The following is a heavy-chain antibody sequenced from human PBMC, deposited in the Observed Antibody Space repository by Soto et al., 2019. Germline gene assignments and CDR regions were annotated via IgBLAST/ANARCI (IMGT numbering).Heavy chain of an antibody. V-gene: IGHV4-59*08. D-gene: IGHD3-10*01. CDR2: IYYSGST. J-gene: IGHJ6*03. CDR3: ARRAPMVRGVIPRHYYYYMDV. CDR1: GGSISSHY. Sequence: SETLSLTCTVSGGSISSHYWSWIRQPPGKGLEWIGYIYYSGSTNYNPSLKSRVTISVDTSKNQFSLKLSSVTAADTAVYYCARRAPMVRGVIPRHYYYYMDVWGKGTTVTVSS.